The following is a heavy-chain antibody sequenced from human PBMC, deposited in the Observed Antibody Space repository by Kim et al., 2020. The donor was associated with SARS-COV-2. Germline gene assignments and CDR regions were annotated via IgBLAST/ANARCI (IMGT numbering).Heavy chain of an antibody. D-gene: IGHD4-17*01. V-gene: IGHV3-23*01. CDR3: AKGPRLDPYHVYYYYGMDV. Sequence: GGSLRRSCAASGFTFSSYAMSWVRQAPGKGLEWVSAISGSGGSTYYADSVKGRFTISRDNSKNTLYLQMNSLRAEDTAVYYCAKGPRLDPYHVYYYYGMDVWGQGTTVTVSS. J-gene: IGHJ6*02. CDR2: ISGSGGST. CDR1: GFTFSSYA.